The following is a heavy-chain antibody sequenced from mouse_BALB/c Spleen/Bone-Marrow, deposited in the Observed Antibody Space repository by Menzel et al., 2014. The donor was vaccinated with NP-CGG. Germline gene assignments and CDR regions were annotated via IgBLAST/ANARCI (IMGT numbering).Heavy chain of an antibody. J-gene: IGHJ4*01. Sequence: QVQLQQSGAELARPGASVKMSSKASGYTFTNYTKHWVKQRPGQGLEWIGYINPSSGYTNYNQKFKDTATLTADKSSSTAYMQLSSLTSADSAVYYCARGKTGFYGMDYWSQGASVTVSS. CDR2: INPSSGYT. D-gene: IGHD4-1*01. V-gene: IGHV1-4*01. CDR3: ARGKTGFYGMDY. CDR1: GYTFTNYT.